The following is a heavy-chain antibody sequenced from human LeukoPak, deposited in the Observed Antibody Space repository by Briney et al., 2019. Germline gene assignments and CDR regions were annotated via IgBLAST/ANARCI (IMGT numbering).Heavy chain of an antibody. Sequence: GGSLRLSCAASGFTFSDYAMNWVRQAPGKGLEWVSTISGSGGNTYYADSVKGRFTISRDSSKNTLFLQMNTLRAEDTAIYYCAKDRTVGASYWYFDLWGRGTLVTVSS. J-gene: IGHJ2*01. CDR2: ISGSGGNT. CDR1: GFTFSDYA. CDR3: AKDRTVGASYWYFDL. D-gene: IGHD1-26*01. V-gene: IGHV3-23*01.